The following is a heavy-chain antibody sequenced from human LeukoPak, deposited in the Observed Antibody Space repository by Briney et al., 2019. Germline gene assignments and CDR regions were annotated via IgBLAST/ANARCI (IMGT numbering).Heavy chain of an antibody. V-gene: IGHV3-7*01. Sequence: GGSLRLSCAASGFTVSSNYMSWVRQAPGKGLEWVANIKQDGSEKYYVDSVKGRFTISRDNAKNSLYLQMNSLRAEDTAVYYCMRYPDYWGQGTLVTVSS. CDR1: GFTVSSNY. CDR2: IKQDGSEK. J-gene: IGHJ4*02. CDR3: MRYPDY.